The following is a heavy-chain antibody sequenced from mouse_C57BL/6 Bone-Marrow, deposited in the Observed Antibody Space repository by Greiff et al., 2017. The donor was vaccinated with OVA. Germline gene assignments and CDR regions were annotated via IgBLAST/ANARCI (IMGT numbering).Heavy chain of an antibody. V-gene: IGHV1-74*01. CDR1: GYTFTSYW. CDR2: IHPSDSDT. J-gene: IGHJ1*03. D-gene: IGHD1-1*01. CDR3: AISPYYYGSSHWYFDV. Sequence: VQLQQPGAELVKPGASVKVSCKASGYTFTSYWMHWVKQRPGQGLEWIGRIHPSDSDTNYNQKFKGKATLTVDKSSSTAYMQLSSLTSEDSAVYDCAISPYYYGSSHWYFDVWGTGTTVTVSS.